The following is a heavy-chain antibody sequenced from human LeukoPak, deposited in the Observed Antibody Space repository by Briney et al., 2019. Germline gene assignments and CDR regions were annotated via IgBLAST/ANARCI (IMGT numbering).Heavy chain of an antibody. D-gene: IGHD4-17*01. J-gene: IGHJ4*02. CDR2: IYYTGST. Sequence: PSETLSLTCTVSGGSISSYFWSWIRQPPGKGLEWIGYIYYTGSTNYNPSLKSRVTISVDTSKNQFSLKLRSVTAADTAVYYCARHLSVTYGFYFDYWGQGTLVTVSS. CDR1: GGSISSYF. V-gene: IGHV4-59*08. CDR3: ARHLSVTYGFYFDY.